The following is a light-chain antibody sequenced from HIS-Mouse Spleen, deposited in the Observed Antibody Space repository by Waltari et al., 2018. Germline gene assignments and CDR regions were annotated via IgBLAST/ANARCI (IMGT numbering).Light chain of an antibody. V-gene: IGKV1-27*01. Sequence: DIQMTQSPSSMSASVGDRVTITCRPSQGISNSLAWYQQKPGKVPKLLIYAASTLQSGVPSRFSGSGSGTDFTLTISSLQPEDVATYYCQKYNSAPWTFGQGTKVEIK. CDR1: QGISNS. CDR2: AAS. CDR3: QKYNSAPWT. J-gene: IGKJ1*01.